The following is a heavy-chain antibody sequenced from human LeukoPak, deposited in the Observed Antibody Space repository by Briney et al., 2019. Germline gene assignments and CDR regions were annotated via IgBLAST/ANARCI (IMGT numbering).Heavy chain of an antibody. CDR3: ARDSGSYYDNWFDP. CDR1: GGSISSYY. Sequence: PSETLSLTCTVSGGSISSYYWSWIRQPPGNGLEWIGYIYYSGSTNYNPSLKSRVTISVDTSKNQFSLKLSSVTAADTAVYYCARDSGSYYDNWFDPWGQGTLVTVSS. D-gene: IGHD1-26*01. CDR2: IYYSGST. V-gene: IGHV4-59*01. J-gene: IGHJ5*02.